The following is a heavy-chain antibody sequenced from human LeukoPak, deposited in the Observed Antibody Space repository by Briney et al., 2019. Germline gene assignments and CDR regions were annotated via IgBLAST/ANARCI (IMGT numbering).Heavy chain of an antibody. CDR2: INPSGGST. V-gene: IGHV1-46*01. CDR1: GYTFTSYY. CDR3: ARDRIVVVTASHYYYYGMDV. D-gene: IGHD2-21*02. Sequence: GASVKVSCKASGYTFTSYYMHWVRQAPGQGLEWMGIINPSGGSTSYAQKFQGRVTMTRDTSTSTVYMELSSLRSEDTAVYYCARDRIVVVTASHYYYYGMDVWGQGTTVTVSS. J-gene: IGHJ6*02.